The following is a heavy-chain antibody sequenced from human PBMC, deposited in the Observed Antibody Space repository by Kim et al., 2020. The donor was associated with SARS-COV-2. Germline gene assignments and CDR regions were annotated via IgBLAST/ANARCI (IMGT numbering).Heavy chain of an antibody. V-gene: IGHV3-30*04. CDR3: ARDSSTSCYGGVDY. CDR2: ISYDGSNK. J-gene: IGHJ4*02. D-gene: IGHD2-2*01. Sequence: GWSLRLSCAASGFTFSSYAMHWVRQAPGKGLEWVAVISYDGSNKYYADSVNGRFTISRDNSKNTLYLQMNSPGAEDTAVYYCARDSSTSCYGGVDYWGQGTLVTVSS. CDR1: GFTFSSYA.